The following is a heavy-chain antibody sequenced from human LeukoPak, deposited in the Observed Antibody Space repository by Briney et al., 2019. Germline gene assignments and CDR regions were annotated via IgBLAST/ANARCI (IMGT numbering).Heavy chain of an antibody. CDR1: GGTFSSYA. D-gene: IGHD6-19*01. Sequence: ASVKVSCKASGGTFSSYAISWVRQAPGQGLGWMGRIIPIFGTANYAQKFQGRVTITTDESTSTAYMELSSLRSEDTAVYYCARGTVAPGAFDIWGQGTMVTVSS. V-gene: IGHV1-69*05. CDR3: ARGTVAPGAFDI. J-gene: IGHJ3*02. CDR2: IIPIFGTA.